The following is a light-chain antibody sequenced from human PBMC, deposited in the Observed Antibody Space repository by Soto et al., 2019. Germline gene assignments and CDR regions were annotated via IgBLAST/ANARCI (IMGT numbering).Light chain of an antibody. CDR1: QSVSTN. V-gene: IGKV3-15*01. CDR3: QQYKHWWT. J-gene: IGKJ1*01. Sequence: ILMTQSPATLSVSPGERATLSCRASQSVSTNVAWYQQKPGQSPRLLLYGTSTRAAGIPGRFSGSGSGTEFTLTISGLHSEDSAVYYCQQYKHWWTFGQGTKVEI. CDR2: GTS.